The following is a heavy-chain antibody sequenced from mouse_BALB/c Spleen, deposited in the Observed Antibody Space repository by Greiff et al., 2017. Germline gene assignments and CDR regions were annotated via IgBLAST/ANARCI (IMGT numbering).Heavy chain of an antibody. CDR1: GFTFSSYG. CDR3: ARRGGDY. V-gene: IGHV5-6*02. CDR2: ISSGGSYT. J-gene: IGHJ4*01. Sequence: DVMLVESGGDLVKPGGSLKLSCAASGFTFSSYGMSWVRQTPDKRLEWVATISSGGSYTDYPDSVKGRFTISRDNAKNSLYLQMSSLKSEDTAMYYCARRGGDYWGQGTSVTVSS.